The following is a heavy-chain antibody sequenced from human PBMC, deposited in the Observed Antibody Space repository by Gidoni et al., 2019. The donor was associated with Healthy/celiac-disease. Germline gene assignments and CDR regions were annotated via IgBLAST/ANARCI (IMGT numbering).Heavy chain of an antibody. D-gene: IGHD1-26*01. J-gene: IGHJ6*02. CDR3: AKPRGALEV. CDR2: ISYYGSNK. Sequence: QVQLVESGGAVVQPGRSLRLSCAASGFTFSSYGLHWVRQAPGKGLEWVAVISYYGSNKYYADSVKGRFTISRDKSKNTLYLQMNSLRAEDTAVYYCAKPRGALEVWGQGTTVTVSS. V-gene: IGHV3-30*18. CDR1: GFTFSSYG.